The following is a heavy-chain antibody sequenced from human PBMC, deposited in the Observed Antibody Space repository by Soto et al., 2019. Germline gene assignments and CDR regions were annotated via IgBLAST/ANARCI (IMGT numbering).Heavy chain of an antibody. CDR2: IWYDGSEK. CDR3: VREARAYYVSPDGYFDL. Sequence: QVQLAESGGAVVQPGRSLRLSCVASGFTFRSSGMHWVRQAPGKGLEWVAVIWYDGSEKYYTDSVKGRFTISRENSNNTLFLQMNRLRAEDTAVYFCVREARAYYVSPDGYFDLWGRGTLVTVSS. CDR1: GFTFRSSG. D-gene: IGHD2-21*01. V-gene: IGHV3-33*01. J-gene: IGHJ2*01.